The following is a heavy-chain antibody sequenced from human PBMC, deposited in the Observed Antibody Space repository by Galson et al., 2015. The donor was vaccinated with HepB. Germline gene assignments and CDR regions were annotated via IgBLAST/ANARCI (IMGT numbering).Heavy chain of an antibody. D-gene: IGHD4-11*01. CDR3: ARGEVTTDYYYDMDV. V-gene: IGHV1-8*01. Sequence: SVKVSCKASGYTFTSYDINWVRQATGQGLEWMGWMSPNSGNTGYAQKFQGRVTMTRNTSISTAYMELSSLRSEATAVYYCARGEVTTDYYYDMDVWGKGTTVTVSS. CDR2: MSPNSGNT. J-gene: IGHJ6*03. CDR1: GYTFTSYD.